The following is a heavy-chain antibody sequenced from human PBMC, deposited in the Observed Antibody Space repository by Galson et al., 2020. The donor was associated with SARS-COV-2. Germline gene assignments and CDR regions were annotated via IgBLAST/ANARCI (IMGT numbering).Heavy chain of an antibody. J-gene: IGHJ4*02. V-gene: IGHV4-59*08. CDR3: AKLAEGRRSSEDY. Sequence: ETSETLSLTCAVSIGSMTSHYWSWIRQAPGKGLEWIGYISYDGRTTYNPSLKSRVTISIDTSKNQFSLRLTAVTAADTALYYCAKLAEGRRSSEDYWGQGTRVTVSS. CDR2: ISYDGRT. CDR1: IGSMTSHY. D-gene: IGHD1-26*01.